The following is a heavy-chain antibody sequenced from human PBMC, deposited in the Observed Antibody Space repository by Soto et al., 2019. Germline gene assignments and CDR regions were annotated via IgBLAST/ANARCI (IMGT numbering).Heavy chain of an antibody. Sequence: ASVKVSCKASGYTFTSYGISWVRQAPGQGLEWMGWISAYNGNTNYAQKLQGRVTMTTDTSTSTAYMELRSLRSDDTAVYYCARDQVVVAASAFYYYYGMDVWGQGTTVTVSS. CDR3: ARDQVVVAASAFYYYYGMDV. CDR1: GYTFTSYG. V-gene: IGHV1-18*04. D-gene: IGHD2-15*01. CDR2: ISAYNGNT. J-gene: IGHJ6*02.